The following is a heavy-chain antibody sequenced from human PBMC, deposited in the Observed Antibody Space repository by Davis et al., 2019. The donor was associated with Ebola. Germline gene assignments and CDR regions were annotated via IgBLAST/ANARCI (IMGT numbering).Heavy chain of an antibody. CDR3: AKDRGYYFDRSGYYSVGFDS. D-gene: IGHD3-22*01. Sequence: GESLKISCAASGFIFSSYVMSWVRQAPGKGLEWVSSISSGVGVPYYADSVKDRFTISRDNSKNTLFMQMNSLRAEDTAVYYCAKDRGYYFDRSGYYSVGFDSWGQGTLVTVSS. V-gene: IGHV3-23*01. CDR2: ISSGVGVP. J-gene: IGHJ4*02. CDR1: GFIFSSYV.